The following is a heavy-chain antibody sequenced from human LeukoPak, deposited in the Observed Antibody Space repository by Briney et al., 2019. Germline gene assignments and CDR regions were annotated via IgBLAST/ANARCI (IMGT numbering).Heavy chain of an antibody. V-gene: IGHV4-59*07. D-gene: IGHD3-22*01. CDR2: IYYSGST. CDR3: AATAEYYDSSGHYNY. Sequence: SDTLSLTCTVSGGSISSYYCSWLRQPPGKGLEPITYIYYSGSTNYNPSLKSRVTISVDTSKNQFSLKLSSVTAADTAEYYCAATAEYYDSSGHYNYWGQGTLVTVSS. CDR1: GGSISSYY. J-gene: IGHJ4*02.